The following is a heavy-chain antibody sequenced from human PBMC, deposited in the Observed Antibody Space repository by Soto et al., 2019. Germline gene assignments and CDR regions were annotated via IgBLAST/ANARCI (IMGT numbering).Heavy chain of an antibody. V-gene: IGHV4-34*01. CDR1: GESFRGYY. Sequence: SETLSLTCGVYGESFRGYYWSWIRQPPGKGLEWIGEINHSGTTNYNPSLKSRITISADTSKNQFSLKLNSMTAADTAVYYCARGEGGFQYWGQGTRVTVSS. CDR2: INHSGTT. CDR3: ARGEGGFQY. J-gene: IGHJ1*01.